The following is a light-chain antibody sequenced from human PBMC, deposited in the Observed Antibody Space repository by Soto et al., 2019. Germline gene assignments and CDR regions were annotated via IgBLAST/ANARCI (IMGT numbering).Light chain of an antibody. J-gene: IGLJ3*02. Sequence: NFMLTQPHSVSESPGKTVIISCTRSSDSIASNYVQWYQQRPGSSPTTVIYEDNQRPSGVPDRFSGSIDSSSNSASLTISGLETEDEADYYCQSYDATNQVFGGGTKLT. CDR1: SDSIASNY. CDR3: QSYDATNQV. CDR2: EDN. V-gene: IGLV6-57*01.